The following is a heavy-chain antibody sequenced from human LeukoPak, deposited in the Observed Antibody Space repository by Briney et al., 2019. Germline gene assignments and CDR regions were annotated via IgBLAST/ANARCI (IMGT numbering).Heavy chain of an antibody. V-gene: IGHV3-21*01. J-gene: IGHJ5*02. Sequence: GGSLRLSCAASGFTFSSYSMNWVRQAPGKGLEWVSSISSSSSYIYYADSVKGRFTISRDNAKNSLYLQMNSLRAEDTAVYYCARVPEGSSSEWFDPWGQGTLVTVTS. CDR3: ARVPEGSSSEWFDP. D-gene: IGHD6-6*01. CDR2: ISSSSSYI. CDR1: GFTFSSYS.